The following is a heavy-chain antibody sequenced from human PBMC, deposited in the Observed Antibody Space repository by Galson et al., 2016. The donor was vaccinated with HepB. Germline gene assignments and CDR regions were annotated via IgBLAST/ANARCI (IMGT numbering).Heavy chain of an antibody. J-gene: IGHJ6*03. CDR2: INPSGST. Sequence: SETLSLTCTVFGGSFSGSYWSWIRQPPGKGLEWIGVINPSGSTTYNPSLKSRVTISVDTSKLQFSLKLSSVTAADTAVYYCSLADYYDSSGNPYYYYLDVWGKGTTVTVSS. D-gene: IGHD3-22*01. V-gene: IGHV4-34*01. CDR3: SLADYYDSSGNPYYYYLDV. CDR1: GGSFSGSY.